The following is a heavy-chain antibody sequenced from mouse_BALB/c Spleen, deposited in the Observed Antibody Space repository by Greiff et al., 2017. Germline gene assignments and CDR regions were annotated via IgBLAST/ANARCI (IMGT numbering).Heavy chain of an antibody. J-gene: IGHJ2*01. V-gene: IGHV5-12-1*01. D-gene: IGHD1-1*01. CDR2: ISSGGGST. CDR1: GFAFSSYD. Sequence: EVKLMESGGGLVKPGGSLKLSCAASGFAFSSYDMSWVRQTPEKRLEWVAYISSGGGSTYYPDTVKGRFTISRDNAKNTLYLQMSSLKSEDTAMYYCARPYDYGSSSYYFDDWGQGTTLTVSS. CDR3: ARPYDYGSSSYYFDD.